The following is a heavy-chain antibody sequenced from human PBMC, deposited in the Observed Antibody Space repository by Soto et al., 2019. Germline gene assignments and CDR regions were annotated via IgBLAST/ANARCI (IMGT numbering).Heavy chain of an antibody. J-gene: IGHJ6*02. D-gene: IGHD1-26*01. CDR2: MNPNSGNT. CDR1: GYTFTSYD. V-gene: IGHV1-8*01. Sequence: QVQLVQSGAEVKKPGASVKVSCKASGYTFTSYDINWVRQATGQGLEWMGWMNPNSGNTGYAQKFQGRVTVTRNTSISTAYRELSSLSSEDTAVYYCARGRVGYYYYGMDVWGQGTTVTVSS. CDR3: ARGRVGYYYYGMDV.